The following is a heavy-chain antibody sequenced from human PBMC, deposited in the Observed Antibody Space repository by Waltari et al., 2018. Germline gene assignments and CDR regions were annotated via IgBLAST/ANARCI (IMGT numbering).Heavy chain of an antibody. J-gene: IGHJ3*02. D-gene: IGHD3-22*01. CDR3: ARTPMREVGDAFDI. CDR1: GGSFSDYY. CDR2: IIHTGST. V-gene: IGHV4-34*12. Sequence: VQLQQWGAGLLKPSETLSLTCAVFGGSFSDYYWTWIRQPPGKGPEWHGEIIHTGSTDYNPSLKSRVTISVDTSKDHFSLKLSSVTDADTAVYYCARTPMREVGDAFDIWGQGTMVTGSS.